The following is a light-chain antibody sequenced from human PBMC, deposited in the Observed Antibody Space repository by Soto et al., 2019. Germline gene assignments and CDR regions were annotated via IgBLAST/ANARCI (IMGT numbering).Light chain of an antibody. J-gene: IGLJ3*02. CDR2: GNI. CDR1: SSNIGAGYD. V-gene: IGLV1-40*01. CDR3: QFYDSSLSGSV. Sequence: QSVLTQPPSVSGAPGQRVTISCTGSSSNIGAGYDVHWYQQLPGTAPKLLIYGNINRPAGVPDRFSGSKSGTPASLAITGLQAEDEADYYCQFYDSSLSGSVFGGGTKLTVL.